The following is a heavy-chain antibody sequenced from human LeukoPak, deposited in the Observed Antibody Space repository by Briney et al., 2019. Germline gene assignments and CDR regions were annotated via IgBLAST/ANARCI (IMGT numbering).Heavy chain of an antibody. CDR1: GFSFSTYW. Sequence: PGGSLRLSCVASGFSFSTYWMSWVRQAPGKGLEWVANIKYDGLDKYHVDSVKGRFTISRDNAKSSLFLQMNSLRAEDTAVYYCSRDIAVIPRADAFDIWGRGTMVTVSS. D-gene: IGHD2/OR15-2a*01. CDR2: IKYDGLDK. J-gene: IGHJ3*02. V-gene: IGHV3-7*04. CDR3: SRDIAVIPRADAFDI.